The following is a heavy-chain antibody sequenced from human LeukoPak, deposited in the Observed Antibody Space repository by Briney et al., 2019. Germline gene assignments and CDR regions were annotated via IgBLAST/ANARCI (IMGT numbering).Heavy chain of an antibody. CDR3: AAYCSIISCYDLDY. J-gene: IGHJ4*02. V-gene: IGHV3-48*01. D-gene: IGHD2-2*01. Sequence: PGGSLRLSCAASGFTFSSYSMNWVRQAPGKGLEWVSYISSSSSSIYYADSVKGRFTISRDNAKNSLYLQMNRLGADDTAVYYCAAYCSIISCYDLDYWGQGTLVTVSS. CDR2: ISSSSSSI. CDR1: GFTFSSYS.